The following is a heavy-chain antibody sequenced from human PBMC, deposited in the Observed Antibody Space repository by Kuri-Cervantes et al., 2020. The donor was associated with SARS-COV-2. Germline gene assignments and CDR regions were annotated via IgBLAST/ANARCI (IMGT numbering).Heavy chain of an antibody. CDR2: MNPNSGNT. D-gene: IGHD2-15*01. Sequence: GGSLRLSCKASGYTFTSYDINWVRQATGQGLEWMGWMNPNSGNTGYAQKFQGRVTMTRNTSISTAYMELSSLRSEDTAVYYCAGESGGYCSGGSCSTNWFDPWGQGTLVTVSS. J-gene: IGHJ5*02. CDR3: AGESGGYCSGGSCSTNWFDP. CDR1: GYTFTSYD. V-gene: IGHV1-8*02.